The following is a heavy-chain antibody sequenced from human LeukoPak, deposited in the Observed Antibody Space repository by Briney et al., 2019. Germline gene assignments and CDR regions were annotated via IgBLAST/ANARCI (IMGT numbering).Heavy chain of an antibody. CDR3: AKDRGWELRILDY. D-gene: IGHD1-26*01. CDR1: GFTFGDYV. CDR2: IRYDGSNDGSNK. Sequence: GGSLRLSCTASGFTFGDYVMSWVRQAPGKGLEWVAFIRYDGSNDGSNKYYADSVKGRFTISRDNSKNTLYLQMNSLKPEDTAVYYCAKDRGWELRILDYWGQGTLVTVSS. V-gene: IGHV3-30*02. J-gene: IGHJ4*02.